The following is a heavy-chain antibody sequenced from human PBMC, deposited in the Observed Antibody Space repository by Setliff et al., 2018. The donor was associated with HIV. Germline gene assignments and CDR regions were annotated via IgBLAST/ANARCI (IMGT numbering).Heavy chain of an antibody. D-gene: IGHD3-9*01. CDR2: INPNNGGT. Sequence: ASVKVSCKASGYTFIDYFMHWVRQAPGQGLEWMGWINPNNGGTNYAQKFQGRVTMTRDTSISTAYMELSRLRSDDTAVYYCAGSILTGYYTFGADYWGQGTLVTVSS. CDR1: GYTFIDYF. J-gene: IGHJ4*02. CDR3: AGSILTGYYTFGADY. V-gene: IGHV1-2*02.